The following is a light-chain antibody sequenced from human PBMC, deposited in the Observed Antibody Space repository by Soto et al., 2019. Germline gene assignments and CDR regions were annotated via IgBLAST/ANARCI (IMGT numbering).Light chain of an antibody. CDR3: QQYGSSPRT. J-gene: IGKJ5*01. CDR2: DAS. V-gene: IGKV3-20*01. Sequence: EIVLTQSPATLSLSPGEIATLSFSASQSVSSYLAWYQQKPGQAPRLLIYDASNTATGIPDRFSGSGSGTDFTLTISRLEPEDFAVYCCQQYGSSPRTFGQGTRLEIK. CDR1: QSVSSY.